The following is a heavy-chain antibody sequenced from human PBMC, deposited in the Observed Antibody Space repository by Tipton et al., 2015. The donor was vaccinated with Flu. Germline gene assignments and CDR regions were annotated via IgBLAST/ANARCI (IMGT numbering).Heavy chain of an antibody. Sequence: TLSLTCAVYGGSFSGYYWSWIRQPPGKGLGWIGEINHSGSTNCNPSLKSRVTISVDTSKNQFSLKLSSVTAADTAVYYCARGGRTTVTPDYWGQGTLVTVSS. CDR2: INHSGST. CDR3: ARGGRTTVTPDY. V-gene: IGHV4-34*01. J-gene: IGHJ4*02. CDR1: GGSFSGYY. D-gene: IGHD4-11*01.